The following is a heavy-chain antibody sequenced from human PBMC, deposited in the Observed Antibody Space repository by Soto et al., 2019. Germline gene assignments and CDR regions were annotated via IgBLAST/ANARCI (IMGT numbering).Heavy chain of an antibody. V-gene: IGHV3-30*18. Sequence: QVQLVESGGGVVQPGRSLRLSCAASGFTFSSYGMHWVRQAPGKGLEWVAVISYDGSNKYYADSVKGRFTISRDNSKNTLYLQMNSLRAEDTAVYYCAKDLLRDSSGFDYWGQGTLVTVSS. D-gene: IGHD3-22*01. J-gene: IGHJ4*02. CDR2: ISYDGSNK. CDR3: AKDLLRDSSGFDY. CDR1: GFTFSSYG.